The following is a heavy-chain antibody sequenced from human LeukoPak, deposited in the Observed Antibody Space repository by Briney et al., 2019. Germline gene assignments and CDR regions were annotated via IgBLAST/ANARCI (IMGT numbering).Heavy chain of an antibody. CDR3: ARDFGRWFLDY. CDR1: GFTFSDYY. V-gene: IGHV3-11*04. CDR2: LSSGGSMI. D-gene: IGHD4-23*01. Sequence: PGGSLRLSCAASGFTFSDYYINWIRQAPGMGLEWVAYLSSGGSMIYYADSVKGRFTISRDNAKNSLYLQMNSLRAEDTAVYYCARDFGRWFLDYWGQGTLSPSPQ. J-gene: IGHJ4*02.